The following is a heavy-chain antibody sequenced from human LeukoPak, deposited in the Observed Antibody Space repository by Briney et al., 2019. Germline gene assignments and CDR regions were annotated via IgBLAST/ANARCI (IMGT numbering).Heavy chain of an antibody. V-gene: IGHV4-39*01. CDR2: IYYSGSA. J-gene: IGHJ4*02. D-gene: IGHD3-10*01. CDR1: GGSISSSSYY. Sequence: SETLSLTCTVSGGSISSSSYYWGWIRQPLGKGLEWIGSIYYSGSAYYNPSLKSRVTISVDTSKNQFSLKLSSVTAADTAVYYCARQDLYGSPLYFDYWGQGTLVTVSS. CDR3: ARQDLYGSPLYFDY.